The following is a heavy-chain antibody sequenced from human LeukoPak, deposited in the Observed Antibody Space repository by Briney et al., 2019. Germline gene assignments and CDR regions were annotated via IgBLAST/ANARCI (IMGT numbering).Heavy chain of an antibody. CDR1: GGTFSSYA. J-gene: IGHJ4*02. CDR3: ARDAVEFEWELLDY. V-gene: IGHV1-69*04. Sequence: ASVKVSCKASGGTFSSYAISWVRQAPGQGLEWMGRVIPILGIANYAQKFQGRVTITADKSTSTAYMELSSLRSDDTAVYYCARDAVEFEWELLDYWGQGTLVTVSS. D-gene: IGHD1-26*01. CDR2: VIPILGIA.